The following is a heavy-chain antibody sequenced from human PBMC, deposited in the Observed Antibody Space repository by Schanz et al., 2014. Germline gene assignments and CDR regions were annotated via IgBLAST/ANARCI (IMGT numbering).Heavy chain of an antibody. J-gene: IGHJ4*02. Sequence: QVQLEQSGAEVKKPGSSAKVSCKASGGTFSTYPINWLRQAPGQGLEWMGRIIPIHGIVNYAQRFQDRVRITADKSTSTAYMELSSLRSEDTAVHYCARGRGFYDYWGQGTLVTVSS. V-gene: IGHV1-69*02. CDR1: GGTFSTYP. CDR2: IIPIHGIV. CDR3: ARGRGFYDY. D-gene: IGHD3-10*01.